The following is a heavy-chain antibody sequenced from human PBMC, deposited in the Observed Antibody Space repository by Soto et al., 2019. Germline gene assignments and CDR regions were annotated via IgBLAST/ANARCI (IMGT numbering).Heavy chain of an antibody. Sequence: EVQLVQSGAEVKKPGESLRISCKGSGYSFTSYWITWVRQMPGKGLEWMGRIDPSDSYTNYSPSFQGHVTISADKSISTAYLQWSSLKASDTAMYYCARLAMASRRGYYGMDVWGQGTTVIVSS. CDR2: IDPSDSYT. V-gene: IGHV5-10-1*01. J-gene: IGHJ6*02. D-gene: IGHD3-16*01. CDR3: ARLAMASRRGYYGMDV. CDR1: GYSFTSYW.